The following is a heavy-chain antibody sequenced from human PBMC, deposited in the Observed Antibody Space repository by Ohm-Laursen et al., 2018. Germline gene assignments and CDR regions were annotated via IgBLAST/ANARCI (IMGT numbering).Heavy chain of an antibody. V-gene: IGHV3-48*04. CDR1: GFTFSSYH. CDR2: FSSASTTI. D-gene: IGHD4-17*01. Sequence: SLRLSCAASGFTFSSYHINWVRQAPGKGLEWVSFFSSASTTIYYADSVKGRFTISRANSKNSLYLQMNSLRAEDTAVYYCARGGWTPSTVTNNYYYGMDVWGQGTTVTVSS. CDR3: ARGGWTPSTVTNNYYYGMDV. J-gene: IGHJ6*02.